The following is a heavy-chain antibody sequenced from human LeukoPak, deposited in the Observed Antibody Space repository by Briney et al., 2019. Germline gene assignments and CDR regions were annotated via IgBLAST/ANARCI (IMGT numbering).Heavy chain of an antibody. J-gene: IGHJ6*03. CDR3: AREVYYDFWSGYYPENYYYYYMDV. Sequence: SETLSLTCTVSGGSISSYYWSWIRQPPGKGLEWIGYIYYSGSTNYNPSLKSRVTISVDTSKNQFSLKLSSVTAADTAVYYCAREVYYDFWSGYYPENYYYYYMDVWGKGTTVTVSS. V-gene: IGHV4-59*12. D-gene: IGHD3-3*01. CDR2: IYYSGST. CDR1: GGSISSYY.